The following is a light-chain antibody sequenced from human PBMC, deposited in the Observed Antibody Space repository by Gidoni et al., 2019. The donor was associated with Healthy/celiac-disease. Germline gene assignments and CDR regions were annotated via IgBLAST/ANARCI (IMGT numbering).Light chain of an antibody. CDR1: QSISSW. V-gene: IGKV1-5*03. CDR2: KAS. Sequence: IQMTQSPSTLSASVGDRVTITCRASQSISSWLAWYQQKPGKAPKLRIYKASSLESGVPSRFSGSGSGTEFTLTISSLQPDDFATYYCQQYNSYPYTFGQXTKLEIK. J-gene: IGKJ2*01. CDR3: QQYNSYPYT.